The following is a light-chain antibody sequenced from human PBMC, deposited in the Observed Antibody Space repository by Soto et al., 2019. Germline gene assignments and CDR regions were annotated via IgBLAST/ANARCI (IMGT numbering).Light chain of an antibody. V-gene: IGLV2-14*01. CDR3: SSYTTSRTLV. J-gene: IGLJ1*01. CDR2: EVT. CDR1: SSDVGGYNY. Sequence: QSVLTQPASVSGSPGQSITISCTGTSSDVGGYNYVSWYQQHPGKVPKLMIYEVTYRPSGVSTRFSGSVSGNTASLTISGLQAEDEADYYCSSYTTSRTLVFGTGTKVT.